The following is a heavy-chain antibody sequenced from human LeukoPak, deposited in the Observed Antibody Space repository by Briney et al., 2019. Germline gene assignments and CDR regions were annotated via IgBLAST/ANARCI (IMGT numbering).Heavy chain of an antibody. Sequence: SETLSLTCAVYGGSFSGYYWSWIRQPPGKGLEWIGEINHSGSTNYNPSLKSRVTISVDTSKNQFSLKLSSVTAADTAVYYCARYYDGYNSFGYWGQGTLVTVSS. V-gene: IGHV4-34*01. D-gene: IGHD5-24*01. J-gene: IGHJ4*02. CDR1: GGSFSGYY. CDR2: INHSGST. CDR3: ARYYDGYNSFGY.